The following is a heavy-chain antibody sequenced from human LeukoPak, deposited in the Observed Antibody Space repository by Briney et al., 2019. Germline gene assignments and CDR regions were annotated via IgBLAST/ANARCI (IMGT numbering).Heavy chain of an antibody. D-gene: IGHD3-22*01. Sequence: PSETLSLTCAVYGGSFSGYYWSWIRRPPGKGLEWIGEINHSGSTNYNPSLKSRVTISVDTSKNQFSLKLSSVTAADTAVYYCARGVRKSSGYYPGYYFDYWGQGTLVTVSS. CDR1: GGSFSGYY. V-gene: IGHV4-34*01. J-gene: IGHJ4*02. CDR2: INHSGST. CDR3: ARGVRKSSGYYPGYYFDY.